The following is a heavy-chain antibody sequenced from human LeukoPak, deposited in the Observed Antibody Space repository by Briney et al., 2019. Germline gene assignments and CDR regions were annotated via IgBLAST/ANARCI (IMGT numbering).Heavy chain of an antibody. CDR3: ARDDHHVYYYDSSGYPGAYFDY. CDR2: IWYDGSNK. Sequence: GGSLRLSCAASGFTFSSFAMHWVRQAPGKGLEWVAVIWYDGSNKYYADSVKGRFTISRDNSKNTLYLQMNSLRAEDTAVYYCARDDHHVYYYDSSGYPGAYFDYWGQGTLVTVSS. V-gene: IGHV3-33*01. CDR1: GFTFSSFA. D-gene: IGHD3-22*01. J-gene: IGHJ4*02.